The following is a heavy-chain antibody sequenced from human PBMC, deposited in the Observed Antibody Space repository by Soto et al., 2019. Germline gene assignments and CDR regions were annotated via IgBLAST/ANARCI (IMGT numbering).Heavy chain of an antibody. CDR3: ATSVGSGSSLNWFDP. J-gene: IGHJ5*02. Sequence: EVQLVQSGAELKKAGESLKISCKGSGYSFTSYWIGWVRQMPGKGLDWMGIIYPDDSDTRYSPSFQGQVTISADKSISTAYLQWSYLKASDTAMYYCATSVGSGSSLNWFDPWGQGTLVTVSS. D-gene: IGHD3-10*01. CDR2: IYPDDSDT. CDR1: GYSFTSYW. V-gene: IGHV5-51*03.